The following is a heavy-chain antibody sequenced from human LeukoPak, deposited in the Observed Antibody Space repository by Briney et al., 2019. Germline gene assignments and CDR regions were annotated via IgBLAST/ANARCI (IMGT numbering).Heavy chain of an antibody. CDR2: VSYSGST. J-gene: IGHJ4*02. CDR3: TRHEWKYVTYFDF. Sequence: SETLSLTCAVSGYSFSSGYYWGWIRQPTGKGLEWIGSVSYSGSTYYNPSLKNRLTILVDTSKNQFSLKLSSVTAADTAVYYCTRHEWKYVTYFDFWGQGTRVTVSS. V-gene: IGHV4-38-2*01. D-gene: IGHD1-7*01. CDR1: GYSFSSGYY.